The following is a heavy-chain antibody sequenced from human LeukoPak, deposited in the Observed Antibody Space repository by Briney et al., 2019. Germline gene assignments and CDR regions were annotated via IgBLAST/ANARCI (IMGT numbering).Heavy chain of an antibody. V-gene: IGHV1-2*02. CDR1: GYTFAAYY. CDR2: INPNGGGT. D-gene: IGHD3-22*01. CDR3: ARRGSSGYYDY. J-gene: IGHJ4*02. Sequence: GASVKVSCKASGYTFAAYYMHWVRQAPGQGLEWMGWINPNGGGTYYAQKFQGRVTMTRDTFISTAYMELNRLRSDDTAVYYCARRGSSGYYDYWGQGTLVTVSS.